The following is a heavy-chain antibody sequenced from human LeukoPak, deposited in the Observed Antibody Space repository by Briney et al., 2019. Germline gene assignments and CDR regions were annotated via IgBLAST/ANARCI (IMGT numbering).Heavy chain of an antibody. CDR3: ARDRENGFDY. CDR2: IYYSGST. D-gene: IGHD1-1*01. V-gene: IGHV4-61*01. Sequence: PSETLSLTCTVSGGSISSSSYYWGWIRQPPGKGLEWIGYIYYSGSTNYNPSLKSRVTISVDTSKNQFSLKLSSVTAADTAVYYCARDRENGFDYWGQGTLVTVSS. J-gene: IGHJ4*02. CDR1: GGSISSSSYY.